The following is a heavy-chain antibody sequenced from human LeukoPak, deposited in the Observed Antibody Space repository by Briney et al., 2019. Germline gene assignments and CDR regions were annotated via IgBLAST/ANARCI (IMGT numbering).Heavy chain of an antibody. CDR2: IHNSGST. J-gene: IGHJ4*02. D-gene: IGHD5-24*01. CDR3: ARVRSDGYSDY. CDR1: GGSISGYY. Sequence: SETLSLTCTVSGGSISGYYWSWIRQPPGKGLEWIGYIHNSGSTKYNPSLKSRITILVDISKNQFSLNLSSVTAADTAVYYCARVRSDGYSDYWGQGTLVIVSS. V-gene: IGHV4-59*01.